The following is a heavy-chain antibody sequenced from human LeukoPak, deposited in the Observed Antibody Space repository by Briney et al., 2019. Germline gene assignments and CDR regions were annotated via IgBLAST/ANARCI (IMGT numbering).Heavy chain of an antibody. Sequence: PSETLSLTCTVSGGSISSGSYYWSWIRQPAGKGLEWIGRIYTSGSTNYNPSLKSRVTISVDTSKNQFSLQLNSVTPEDTAVYYCARVSRYYNHVDYWGQGTLVTVSS. CDR2: IYTSGST. D-gene: IGHD3-10*01. CDR1: GGSISSGSYY. J-gene: IGHJ4*02. V-gene: IGHV4-61*02. CDR3: ARVSRYYNHVDY.